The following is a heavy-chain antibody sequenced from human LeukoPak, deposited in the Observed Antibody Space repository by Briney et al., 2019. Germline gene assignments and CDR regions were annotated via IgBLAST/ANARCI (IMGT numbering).Heavy chain of an antibody. Sequence: TSETLSLTCTVSGGSISSYYWSWIRQPPGKGLEWIGYIYYSGSTKYKPSLKSRVTISVDTSKNQFSLKLSSVTAADTAVYYCARILHDWFDSWGQGTLVTVSS. V-gene: IGHV4-59*01. J-gene: IGHJ5*01. CDR2: IYYSGST. D-gene: IGHD4-11*01. CDR1: GGSISSYY. CDR3: ARILHDWFDS.